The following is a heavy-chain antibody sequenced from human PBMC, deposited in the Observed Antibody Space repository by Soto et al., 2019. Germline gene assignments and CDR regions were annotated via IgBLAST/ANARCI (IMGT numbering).Heavy chain of an antibody. V-gene: IGHV4-59*08. CDR3: ARHRYSYGVYYFDY. Sequence: SETLSLTCIVSGGSISNYYWSWVRQPPGKGLEWIGYIYYSGSTNYNPSLKSRVTISVDTSKNQFSLKLSSVTAADTAVYYCARHRYSYGVYYFDYWGQGTLVTVSS. CDR2: IYYSGST. D-gene: IGHD5-18*01. J-gene: IGHJ4*02. CDR1: GGSISNYY.